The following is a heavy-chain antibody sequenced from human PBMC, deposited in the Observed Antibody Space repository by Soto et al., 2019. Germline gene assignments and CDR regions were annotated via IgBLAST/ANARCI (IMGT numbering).Heavy chain of an antibody. V-gene: IGHV3-48*02. J-gene: IGHJ4*02. Sequence: EVQLVESGGGLVQPGGSLRLSCAASGFTFSSYSMNWVRQAPGKGLEWVSYISSSSSTIYYADSVKGRFTISRDNAKNSLYLQMNSLRDEDTAVYYCARGSTLSSGSGGNDYWGQGTLVTVSS. CDR1: GFTFSSYS. CDR2: ISSSSSTI. D-gene: IGHD3-10*01. CDR3: ARGSTLSSGSGGNDY.